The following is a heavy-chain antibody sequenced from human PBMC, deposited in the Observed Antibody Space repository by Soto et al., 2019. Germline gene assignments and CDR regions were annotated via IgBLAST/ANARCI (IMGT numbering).Heavy chain of an antibody. J-gene: IGHJ4*02. Sequence: GGSLRLSCAASGFSFVNYAMNWVHQAPGKGLEWVSGLSGSGTSTYYADSVKGRFTISRDNSRDTLFLQMNSLTADDTAVYYCAKATTNGGWFNPFDSCGQGAMVTVYS. CDR1: GFSFVNYA. D-gene: IGHD6-19*01. CDR2: LSGSGTST. CDR3: AKATTNGGWFNPFDS. V-gene: IGHV3-23*01.